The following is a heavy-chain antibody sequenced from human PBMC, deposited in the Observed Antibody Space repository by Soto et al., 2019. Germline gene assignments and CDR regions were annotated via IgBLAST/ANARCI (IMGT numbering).Heavy chain of an antibody. CDR2: IYYRGNA. CDR1: DDSINSDKYY. J-gene: IGHJ4*02. D-gene: IGHD3-9*01. Sequence: LSLTCSVSDDSINSDKYYWGWIRQPPGKGLEWIGSIYYRGNAYYNPSLQTRVTISLDKFRSQFSLKLNSVTAADSAVYFCARLEGLATTSYYFDFWGPGALVTVSS. CDR3: ARLEGLATTSYYFDF. V-gene: IGHV4-39*01.